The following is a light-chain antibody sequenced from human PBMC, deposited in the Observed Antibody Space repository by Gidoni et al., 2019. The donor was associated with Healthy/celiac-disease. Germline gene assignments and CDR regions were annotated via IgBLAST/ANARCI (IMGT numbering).Light chain of an antibody. CDR1: KLGDKY. V-gene: IGLV3-1*01. Sequence: SYVLTQPPSVSVSPGQTASITCSGDKLGDKYACWYQQKPGQSPVLFIYQDSKRPSVIPERFSGSNSGNTAALTISGTEAMDEADYYCQAWDSSVVFGGGTKLTVL. CDR2: QDS. CDR3: QAWDSSVV. J-gene: IGLJ2*01.